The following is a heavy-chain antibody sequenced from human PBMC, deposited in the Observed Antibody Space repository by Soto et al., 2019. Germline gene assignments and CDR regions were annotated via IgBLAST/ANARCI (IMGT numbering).Heavy chain of an antibody. J-gene: IGHJ6*02. CDR2: INNGGGQI. V-gene: IGHV3-74*01. Sequence: EVQLVESGGDLVQPGGSLRLYCAASGFTFSSYWMYWVRQAPGKGLVWVSRINNGGGQITYADAVKGRFTISRDNAKNTLYLQMNTLRAEDTAVYYCARGYCSSTSFDYYYAMDVWVQGATVTVSS. CDR1: GFTFSSYW. D-gene: IGHD2-2*01. CDR3: ARGYCSSTSFDYYYAMDV.